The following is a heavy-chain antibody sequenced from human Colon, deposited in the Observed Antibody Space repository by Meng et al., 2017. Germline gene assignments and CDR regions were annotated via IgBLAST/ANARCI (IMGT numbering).Heavy chain of an antibody. CDR2: ERIDYANT. CDR3: ARDYWGSLDF. D-gene: IGHD3-16*01. Sequence: HVRRPDSGPAMLRPLWTRSLICAVSAASVRSPDHQGGWVRQPPGKGREWIGYERIDYANTNYHPSLKSRVNVSLDTSKNQFSLNVRSVTAADTAGYYCARDYWGSLDFWGQGILVTVSS. V-gene: IGHV4-61*08. J-gene: IGHJ4*02. CDR1: AASVRSPDHQ.